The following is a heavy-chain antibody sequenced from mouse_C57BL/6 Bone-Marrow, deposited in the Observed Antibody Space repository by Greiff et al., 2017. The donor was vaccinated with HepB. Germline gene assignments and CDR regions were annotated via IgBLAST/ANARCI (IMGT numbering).Heavy chain of an antibody. V-gene: IGHV14-4*01. CDR3: TTGLRNCDY. J-gene: IGHJ2*01. CDR2: IDPENGDT. D-gene: IGHD2-2*01. Sequence: VQLQQSGAELVRPGASVKLSCTASGFNIKDDYMHWVKQRPEQGLEWIGWIDPENGDTEYASKFQGKATITADTSSNTAYLQLSSLTSEDTAVYYCTTGLRNCDYWGQGTTLTVSS. CDR1: GFNIKDDY.